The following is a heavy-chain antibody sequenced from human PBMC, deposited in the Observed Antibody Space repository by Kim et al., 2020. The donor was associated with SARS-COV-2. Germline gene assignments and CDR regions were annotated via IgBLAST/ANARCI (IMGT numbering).Heavy chain of an antibody. CDR3: ARDYSNYPEYNWFDP. Sequence: DAVKGRFTISRDNSKNTLYLQMNRLRAEDTAVYYCARDYSNYPEYNWFDPWGQGTLVTVSS. D-gene: IGHD4-4*01. J-gene: IGHJ5*02. V-gene: IGHV3-30*07.